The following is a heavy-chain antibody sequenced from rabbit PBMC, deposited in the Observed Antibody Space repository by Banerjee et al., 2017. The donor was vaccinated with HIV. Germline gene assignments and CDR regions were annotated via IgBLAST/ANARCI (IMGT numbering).Heavy chain of an antibody. Sequence: QEQLEESGGGLVRPEGSLTLTCKASGFSFSSGYDMCWVRQAPGKGLEWIGCINSSSRNVVYASWATGRFTISKTSSTTVTLQMTSLTAADTATYFCARGGGGYAGYGHGDDAFDPWGQGTLVTVS. V-gene: IGHV1S45*01. CDR2: INSSSRNV. J-gene: IGHJ2*01. D-gene: IGHD7-1*01. CDR3: ARGGGGYAGYGHGDDAFDP. CDR1: GFSFSSGYD.